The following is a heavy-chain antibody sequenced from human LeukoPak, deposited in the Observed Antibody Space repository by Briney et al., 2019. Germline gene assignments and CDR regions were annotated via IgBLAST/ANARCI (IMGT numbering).Heavy chain of an antibody. CDR1: GFTFSSYG. CDR3: AKDLGDGYSKYGDHFDY. J-gene: IGHJ4*02. D-gene: IGHD5-24*01. CDR2: IWYDGSNK. V-gene: IGHV3-33*06. Sequence: GGSLRLSCAASGFTFSSYGMHWVRQAPGKGLEWVAVIWYDGSNKYYADSVKGRFTISRDNSKNTLYLQMNSLRAEDTAVYYCAKDLGDGYSKYGDHFDYWGQGTLVTVSS.